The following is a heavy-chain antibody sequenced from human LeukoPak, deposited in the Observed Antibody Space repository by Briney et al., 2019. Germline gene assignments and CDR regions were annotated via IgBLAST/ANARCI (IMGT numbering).Heavy chain of an antibody. CDR3: ARRGSGWYFDY. J-gene: IGHJ4*02. D-gene: IGHD6-19*01. CDR2: IFYSGST. Sequence: SETLSLTCTVSSGSISTSNYYWGWVRQPPGKALEWIGNIFYSGSTYYNPSLKSRVTISVDTSKNQFSLKLSSVTAADTAVYYCARRGSGWYFDYWGQGTLVTVSS. CDR1: SGSISTSNYY. V-gene: IGHV4-39*07.